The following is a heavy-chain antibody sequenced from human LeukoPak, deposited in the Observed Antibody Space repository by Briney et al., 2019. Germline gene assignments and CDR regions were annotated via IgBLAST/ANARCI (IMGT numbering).Heavy chain of an antibody. D-gene: IGHD1-26*01. CDR3: ARDGVGAATDYFAH. CDR1: GGTFSSNG. V-gene: IGHV1-69*13. CDR2: IIPIFGTT. J-gene: IGHJ4*02. Sequence: ASVKVSCKSSGGTFSSNGISWLRQAPGQDLEWMGGIIPIFGTTDYAQKFQGRVTITADEARSTAYMELSSLTFDDTAVYYCARDGVGAATDYFAHWGQGTLVTVSS.